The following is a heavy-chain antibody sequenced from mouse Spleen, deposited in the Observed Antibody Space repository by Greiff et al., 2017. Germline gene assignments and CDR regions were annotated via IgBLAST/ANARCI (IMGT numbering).Heavy chain of an antibody. CDR3: ARWGAQALDY. D-gene: IGHD3-2*02. CDR2: INPSTGGT. Sequence: VQLKQSGPELVKPGASVKISCKASGYSFTGYYMNWVKQSPEKSLEWIGEINPSTGGTTYNQKFKAKATLTVDKSSSTAYMQLKSLTSEDSAVYYCARWGAQALDYWGQGTTLTVSS. V-gene: IGHV1-42*01. J-gene: IGHJ2*01. CDR1: GYSFTGYY.